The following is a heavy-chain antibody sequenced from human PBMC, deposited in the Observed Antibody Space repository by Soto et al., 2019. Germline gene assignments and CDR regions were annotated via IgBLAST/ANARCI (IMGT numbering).Heavy chain of an antibody. CDR2: IYHSGTT. CDR1: GGSISTSNW. D-gene: IGHD1-26*01. J-gene: IGHJ5*02. Sequence: QVQLQESGPGLVTPSGTLSLTCAVSGGSISTSNWWSWVRQPPGKGLEWIGEIYHSGTTNYTPSLKGRVTISVDTSKNQFSLKLTSVTAADTAVYYCARDKRGLDPWCQGTLVTVSS. V-gene: IGHV4-4*02. CDR3: ARDKRGLDP.